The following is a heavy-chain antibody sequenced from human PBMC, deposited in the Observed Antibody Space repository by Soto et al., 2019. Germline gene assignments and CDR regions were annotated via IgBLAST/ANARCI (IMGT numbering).Heavy chain of an antibody. CDR1: GGIFGGYQ. CDR3: ARGQIVGATIWLDP. CDR2: LNHSGGT. D-gene: IGHD1-26*01. Sequence: PSETLSLTCAVYGGIFGGYQWTWIRQPPGKGLEWIGELNHSGGTSYNPSLKSRVTISGDTSKNQVSLSLSSVTAADTAVYYCARGQIVGATIWLDPWGQGTLVTVSS. V-gene: IGHV4-34*01. J-gene: IGHJ5*02.